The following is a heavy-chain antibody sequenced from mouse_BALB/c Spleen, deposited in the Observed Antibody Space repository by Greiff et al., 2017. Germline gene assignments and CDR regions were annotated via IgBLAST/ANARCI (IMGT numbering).Heavy chain of an antibody. CDR1: GFTFSSYG. J-gene: IGHJ1*01. CDR3: ARDHITTADWYFDV. D-gene: IGHD1-2*01. CDR2: INSNGGST. V-gene: IGHV5-6-3*01. Sequence: EVQLVESGGGLVQPGGSLKLSCAASGFTFSSYGMSWVRQTPDKRLELVATINSNGGSTYYPDSVKGRFTISRDNAKNTLYLQMSSLKSEDTAMYYCARDHITTADWYFDVWGAGTTVTVSS.